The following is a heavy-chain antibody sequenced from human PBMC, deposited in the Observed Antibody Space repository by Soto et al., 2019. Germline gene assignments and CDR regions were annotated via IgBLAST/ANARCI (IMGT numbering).Heavy chain of an antibody. J-gene: IGHJ6*02. Sequence: QITLKESGPTLVKPTQTLTLTCTFSGFSLSTSGVGVGWIRQPPGKALEWLALIYWDDDKRYSPSLKSRLTITKDTSKNQGVLTMTNMDPVHTATYYCAHRRGAVAHYYYYYGMDVWGQGTTVTVSS. CDR3: AHRRGAVAHYYYYYGMDV. CDR1: GFSLSTSGVG. V-gene: IGHV2-5*02. D-gene: IGHD6-19*01. CDR2: IYWDDDK.